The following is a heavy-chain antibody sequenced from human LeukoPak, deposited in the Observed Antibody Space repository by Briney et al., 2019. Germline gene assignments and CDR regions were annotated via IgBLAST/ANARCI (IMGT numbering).Heavy chain of an antibody. CDR2: INHSGST. V-gene: IGHV4-34*01. CDR1: GGSFSGYY. J-gene: IGHJ4*02. CDR3: ARGRGGSYYASAKLPFDY. Sequence: SETLSLTCAVYGGSFSGYYWSWIRQPPGKGLEWIGEINHSGSTNYNPSLKSRVTISVDTSKNQFSLKLSSVTAADTAVYYCARGRGGSYYASAKLPFDYWGQGTLVTVSS. D-gene: IGHD1-26*01.